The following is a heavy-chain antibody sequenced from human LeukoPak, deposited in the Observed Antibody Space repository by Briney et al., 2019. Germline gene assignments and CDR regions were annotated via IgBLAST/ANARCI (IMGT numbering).Heavy chain of an antibody. CDR2: IYYSGST. Sequence: SETLSLTCTVSGGSISSHYWNWIRQPPGKGLEWIGCIYYSGSTNYNPSLKSRVTMSVDTSKKQVSLKLSSVTAADTAVYYCARVYSSSAGYYFDYWGQGTLVTVSS. CDR1: GGSISSHY. CDR3: ARVYSSSAGYYFDY. V-gene: IGHV4-59*11. D-gene: IGHD6-6*01. J-gene: IGHJ4*02.